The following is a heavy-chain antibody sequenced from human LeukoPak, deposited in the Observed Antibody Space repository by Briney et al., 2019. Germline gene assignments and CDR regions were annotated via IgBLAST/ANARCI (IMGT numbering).Heavy chain of an antibody. CDR1: GYTFTSYD. D-gene: IGHD2-2*01. CDR2: MNPNSGNT. V-gene: IGHV1-8*01. J-gene: IGHJ4*02. Sequence: GASVKVSCKASGYTFTSYDINWVRQATGQGLEWMGWMNPNSGNTGYAQKFQGRVTMTRKTSISTAYMELSSLRSEDTAVYYCARGRMQYQLLLHYWGQGTLVTVSS. CDR3: ARGRMQYQLLLHY.